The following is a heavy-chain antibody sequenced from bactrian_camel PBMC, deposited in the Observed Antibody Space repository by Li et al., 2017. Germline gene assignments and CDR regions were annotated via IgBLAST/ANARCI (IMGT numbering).Heavy chain of an antibody. Sequence: HVQLVESGGGSVQAGGSLRLSCTASGYTYSRYCMAWFRQAPGKEREGVAHIGSDGSTWHADSVKGRFTISTDNAKVYLHMNSLTPEDTATYYCAAGVRAGRWTLGDFHDWGQGTQVTVS. D-gene: IGHD6*01. CDR1: GYTYSRYC. CDR2: IGSDGST. CDR3: AAGVRAGRWTLGDFHD. J-gene: IGHJ4*01. V-gene: IGHV3S55*01.